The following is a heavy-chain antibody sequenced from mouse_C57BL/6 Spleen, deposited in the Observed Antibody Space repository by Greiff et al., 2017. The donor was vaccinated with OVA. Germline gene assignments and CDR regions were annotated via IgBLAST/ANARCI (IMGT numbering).Heavy chain of an antibody. CDR2: ISDGGSYT. Sequence: EVKLMESGGGLVKPGGSLKLSCAASGFTFSSYAMSWVRQTPDKRLEWVATISDGGSYTSYPDNVKGRFTISRENAKNKLSLQMTHPQSEDTAMYYCSREEGNTRLAYWGQGTLVTVSA. CDR3: SREEGNTRLAY. D-gene: IGHD2-1*01. CDR1: GFTFSSYA. V-gene: IGHV5-4*01. J-gene: IGHJ3*01.